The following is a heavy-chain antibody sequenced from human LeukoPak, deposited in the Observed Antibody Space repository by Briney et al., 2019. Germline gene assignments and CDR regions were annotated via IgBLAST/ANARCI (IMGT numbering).Heavy chain of an antibody. J-gene: IGHJ4*02. CDR3: ARALSRGYSGYDYGLGY. CDR1: GYTFTRYG. CDR2: ISGYNEKT. D-gene: IGHD5-12*01. V-gene: IGHV1-18*01. Sequence: ASVKVSCKASGYTFTRYGINWVRQAPGQGLEWMGWISGYNEKTNYAQKFQGRVTMTTDTSTSTAYMELRRLRSDDTAVYYCARALSRGYSGYDYGLGYWGQGTLVTVSS.